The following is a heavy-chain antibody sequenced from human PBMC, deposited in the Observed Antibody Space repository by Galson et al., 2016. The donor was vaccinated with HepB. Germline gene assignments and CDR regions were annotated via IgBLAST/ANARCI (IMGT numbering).Heavy chain of an antibody. CDR3: ARDERYCSSTTCNAPENYYFAS. CDR2: ISFDGRIK. D-gene: IGHD2-2*01. Sequence: SLRLSCAASGFTFSTYSMHWVRQAPGKGLEWVTVISFDGRIKFYTDSVKGRFTISRDNSMNTLYLQMNSLRGEDTAVYYCARDERYCSSTTCNAPENYYFASWGQGTLVTVSS. J-gene: IGHJ4*02. V-gene: IGHV3-30*04. CDR1: GFTFSTYS.